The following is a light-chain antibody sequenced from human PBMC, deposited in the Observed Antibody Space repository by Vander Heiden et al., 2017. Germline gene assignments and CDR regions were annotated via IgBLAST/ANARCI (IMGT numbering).Light chain of an antibody. J-gene: IGKJ4*01. V-gene: IGKV3-15*01. CDR3: QQYNNGPPALT. CDR1: QSVSSN. CDR2: GAS. Sequence: EIVMTQSPATLSVSPGERATLSCRASQSVSSNLAWYQQKPGQAPRLLIYGASSGSGTEFTLTISSLQSEDFAVYYCQQYNNGPPALTFGGGTKVEIK.